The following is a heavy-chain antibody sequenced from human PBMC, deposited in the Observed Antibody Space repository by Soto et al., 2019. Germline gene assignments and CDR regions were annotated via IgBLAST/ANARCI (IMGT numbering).Heavy chain of an antibody. CDR1: GLSITDSEMG. D-gene: IGHD6-19*01. CDR3: ARRHLAVAVSPWFDP. Sequence: LEKPTETLTLRCTVSGLSITDSEMGVSWIRQPPGQPLEWLAHIDSSGEKSYRTFLKSRLAISKDTSKSQIVLTMTNMDPADTATYYCARRHLAVAVSPWFDPWGQGIPVTVSS. V-gene: IGHV2-26*01. J-gene: IGHJ5*02. CDR2: IDSSGEK.